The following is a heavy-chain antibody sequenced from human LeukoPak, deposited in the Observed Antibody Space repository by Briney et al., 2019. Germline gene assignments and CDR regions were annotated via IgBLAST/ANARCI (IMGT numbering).Heavy chain of an antibody. CDR1: GFIFTSYG. Sequence: GGSLRLSCAASGFIFTSYGMHWVRQAPGKGLEWVTFIRYDGSKKDYADSVKGRFTISRDNSRNTLYLQMNSLRAEDTAVYYCAKADMDYYDSSGYCHYWGQGTLVTVSS. J-gene: IGHJ4*02. D-gene: IGHD3-22*01. CDR3: AKADMDYYDSSGYCHY. CDR2: IRYDGSKK. V-gene: IGHV3-30*02.